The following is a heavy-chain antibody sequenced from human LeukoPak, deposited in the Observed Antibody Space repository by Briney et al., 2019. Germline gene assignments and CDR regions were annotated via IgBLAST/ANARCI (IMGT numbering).Heavy chain of an antibody. Sequence: KPGGSLRLSCAASGFTFSSYSMNWVRQAPGEGLEWVSSISSDSIYIYYADSVKGRFTSSRDNAKNSLYLQMNSLRAEDTAVYYCARGSSSYDCWGQGTLLTVSS. CDR3: ARGSSSYDC. V-gene: IGHV3-21*01. CDR2: ISSDSIYI. J-gene: IGHJ4*02. D-gene: IGHD6-13*01. CDR1: GFTFSSYS.